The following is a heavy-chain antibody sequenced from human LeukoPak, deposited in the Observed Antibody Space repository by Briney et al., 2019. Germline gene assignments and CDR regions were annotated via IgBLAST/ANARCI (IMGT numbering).Heavy chain of an antibody. Sequence: PGGSLRLSCAASGFTFSSYSMNWVLQAPGKGLEWVSSISSSSSYIYYADSVKGRFTISRDNAKNSLYLQMNNLRVEDTAVYYCARDVVGATTWFDPWGQGTLVTVSS. J-gene: IGHJ5*02. CDR3: ARDVVGATTWFDP. CDR1: GFTFSSYS. CDR2: ISSSSSYI. D-gene: IGHD1-26*01. V-gene: IGHV3-21*01.